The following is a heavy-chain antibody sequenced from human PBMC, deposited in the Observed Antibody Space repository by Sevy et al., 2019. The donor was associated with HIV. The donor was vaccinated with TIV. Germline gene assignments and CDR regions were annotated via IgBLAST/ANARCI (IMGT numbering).Heavy chain of an antibody. CDR3: ASQLSSSSGQAFDY. V-gene: IGHV4-59*08. Sequence: SETLSLTCTVSGGSISSYYWSWIRQPPGKGLEWIGYIYYSGSTNYNPSLKSRVTISVDTSKNQFSLKLSSVTAADTAVYYCASQLSSSSGQAFDYWGQGTLVTVSS. J-gene: IGHJ4*02. D-gene: IGHD6-6*01. CDR1: GGSISSYY. CDR2: IYYSGST.